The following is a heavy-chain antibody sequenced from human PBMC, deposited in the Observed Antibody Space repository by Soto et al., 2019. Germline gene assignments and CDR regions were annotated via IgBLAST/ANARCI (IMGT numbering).Heavy chain of an antibody. D-gene: IGHD3-3*01. CDR3: ARAQNRITIFGVVTSPDY. J-gene: IGHJ4*02. CDR1: GFTFSSYG. Sequence: SLRLSCAASGFTFSSYGMHWVRQAPGKGLEWVAVIWYDGSNKYYADSVKGRFTISRDNSMNTLYLQMNSLRAEDTAVYYCARAQNRITIFGVVTSPDYWGQGTLVTVSS. CDR2: IWYDGSNK. V-gene: IGHV3-33*01.